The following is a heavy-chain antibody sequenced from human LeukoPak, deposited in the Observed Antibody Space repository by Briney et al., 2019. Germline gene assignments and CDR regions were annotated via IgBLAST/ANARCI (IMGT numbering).Heavy chain of an antibody. Sequence: SETLSLTCTVSGASISIYYWSWIRQPPGKGLEGFGYIYYSGSTNYNPSLKSRVTISVDTSKNQFSLKLSSVTAADTAVYYCARDLVGAPPERAFDIWGQGTMVTVSS. J-gene: IGHJ3*02. CDR2: IYYSGST. V-gene: IGHV4-59*01. CDR1: GASISIYY. CDR3: ARDLVGAPPERAFDI. D-gene: IGHD1-26*01.